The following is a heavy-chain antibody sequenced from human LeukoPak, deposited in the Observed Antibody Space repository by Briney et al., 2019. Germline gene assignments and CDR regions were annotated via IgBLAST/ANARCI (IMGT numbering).Heavy chain of an antibody. CDR2: IYYSGST. Sequence: KSSETLSLTCTVSGGSISSGDYYWSWIRQPPGKGLEWIGYIYYSGSTYYNPSLKSRVTISVDTSKNQFSLKLSSVTAADTAVYYCARISSSWFFDYWGQGTLVTVSS. J-gene: IGHJ4*02. CDR1: GGSISSGDYY. D-gene: IGHD6-13*01. V-gene: IGHV4-30-4*08. CDR3: ARISSSWFFDY.